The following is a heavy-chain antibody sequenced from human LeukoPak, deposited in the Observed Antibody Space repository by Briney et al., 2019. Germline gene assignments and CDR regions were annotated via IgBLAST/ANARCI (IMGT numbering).Heavy chain of an antibody. J-gene: IGHJ4*02. CDR3: ARGEYYYDSSGYYF. Sequence: GGSLRLSCAASGFTFSSYAMHWVRQAPGKGLEGVAVISYDGSNKYYADSVKGRFTISRDNSKNTLYLQMNSLGAEDTAVYYCARGEYYYDSSGYYFWGQGTLVTVSS. CDR1: GFTFSSYA. CDR2: ISYDGSNK. D-gene: IGHD3-22*01. V-gene: IGHV3-30*04.